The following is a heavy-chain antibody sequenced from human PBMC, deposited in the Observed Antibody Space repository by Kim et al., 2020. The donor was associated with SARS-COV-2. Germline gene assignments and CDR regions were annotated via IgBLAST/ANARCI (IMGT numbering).Heavy chain of an antibody. D-gene: IGHD3-22*01. V-gene: IGHV7-4-1*02. J-gene: IGHJ6*02. CDR3: ARPLKARGNNYYQEYYGMDV. CDR2: INTNTGNP. Sequence: ASVKVSCKASGYTFTTYAMNWVRQAPGQGLEWMGWINTNTGNPTYAQGFIGRFVFSLDTSVSTAYLQISSLKAEDTAVYYCARPLKARGNNYYQEYYGMDVWGQGTTVTVSS. CDR1: GYTFTTYA.